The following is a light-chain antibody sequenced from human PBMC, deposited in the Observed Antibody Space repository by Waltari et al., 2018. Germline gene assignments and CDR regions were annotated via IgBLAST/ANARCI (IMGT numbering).Light chain of an antibody. J-gene: IGLJ2*01. CDR2: DVS. CDR1: SNDLGAHDY. Sequence: QSVVTQPASVSGSPGQSISISCTGTSNDLGAHDYVSWYQQHPGRSPQLLIYDVSVRPSGVSIRFAGSKSGNTASLTISGLQAEDEALYYCSSYTLTNPVVFGGGTKLTVL. V-gene: IGLV2-14*03. CDR3: SSYTLTNPVV.